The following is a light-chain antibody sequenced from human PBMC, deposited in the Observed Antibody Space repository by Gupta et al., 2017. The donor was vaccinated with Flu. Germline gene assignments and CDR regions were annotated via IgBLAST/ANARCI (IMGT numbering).Light chain of an antibody. CDR3: QQEGNEQCMYV. Sequence: EIALTQSPGTLSLSPGERATLSCRASQSVSSSSLAWYHQKPRQPPRLLIYAASTRPTGIRDRCSGSGDGTDFTLTISRREPEDFAVYYCQQEGNEQCMYVFGQGTKLEIK. CDR2: AAS. CDR1: QSVSSSS. V-gene: IGKV3-20*01. J-gene: IGKJ2*01.